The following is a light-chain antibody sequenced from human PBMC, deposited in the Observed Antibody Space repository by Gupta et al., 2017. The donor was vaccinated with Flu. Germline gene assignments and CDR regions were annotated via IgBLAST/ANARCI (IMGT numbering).Light chain of an antibody. CDR1: SSDVGNYNL. Sequence: QSALPQPASVSGSPGQSITISCPGTSSDVGNYNLVSWYQQHPDKAPKLMIYEVTKRPSGVSNRFSGSKSGNTASLTISGLQAEDEADYFCCSYAGSNFVFGTGTKVTVL. J-gene: IGLJ1*01. CDR3: CSYAGSNFV. CDR2: EVT. V-gene: IGLV2-23*02.